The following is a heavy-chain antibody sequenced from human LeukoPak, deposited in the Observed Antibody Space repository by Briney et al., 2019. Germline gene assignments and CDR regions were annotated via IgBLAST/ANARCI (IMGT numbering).Heavy chain of an antibody. Sequence: GGSLRLSCAASGFTFSSYGMHWVRQAPGKGLEWVAFIRYDGSNKYYADSVKGRFTISRDNSKNTLYLQMNSLRTEDTAVYYCAKESRIAVAGDYWGQGTLVTVSS. CDR1: GFTFSSYG. J-gene: IGHJ4*02. D-gene: IGHD6-19*01. CDR3: AKESRIAVAGDY. CDR2: IRYDGSNK. V-gene: IGHV3-30*02.